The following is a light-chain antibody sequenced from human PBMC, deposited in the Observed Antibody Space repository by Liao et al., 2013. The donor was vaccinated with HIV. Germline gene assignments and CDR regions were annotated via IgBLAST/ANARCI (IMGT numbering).Light chain of an antibody. Sequence: SYELTQPPSVSVSPGQTASITCSGDKLGDKYACWYQQKPGQSPVLVIYEDSKRPSGIPERFSGSNSGNTATLTISGTQAMDEADYYCLAWDSRTNWVFGGGTKLTVL. CDR2: EDS. CDR1: KLGDKY. J-gene: IGLJ3*02. CDR3: LAWDSRTNWV. V-gene: IGLV3-1*01.